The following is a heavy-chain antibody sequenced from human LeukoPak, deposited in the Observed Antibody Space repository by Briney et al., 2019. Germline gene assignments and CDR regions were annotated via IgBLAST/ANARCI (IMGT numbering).Heavy chain of an antibody. CDR1: GFTFSSYW. CDR3: ARQTYDGGWFDY. D-gene: IGHD4-23*01. V-gene: IGHV3-74*01. Sequence: GGSLRLSCAASGFTFSSYWMDWVRQAPRKGLVWVSRINTDGSSTSYGDSVKGRFTISRDNAKNTLYLQMNSLRVEDTAVYYCARQTYDGGWFDYWGQGVVVTVSS. J-gene: IGHJ5*01. CDR2: INTDGSST.